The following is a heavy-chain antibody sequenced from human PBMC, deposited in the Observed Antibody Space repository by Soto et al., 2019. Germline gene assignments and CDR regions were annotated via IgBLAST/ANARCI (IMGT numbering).Heavy chain of an antibody. CDR2: INPNSGGT. CDR3: ARGMEYSSSSDLGGYYYGMDV. CDR1: GYTFTGYY. Sequence: ASVKVSCKASGYTFTGYYMHWVRQAPGQGLEWMGWINPNSGGTNYAQKFQGWVTMTRDTSISTAYMELSRLRSDDTAAYYCARGMEYSSSSDLGGYYYGMDVWGQGTTVTVSS. J-gene: IGHJ6*02. V-gene: IGHV1-2*04. D-gene: IGHD6-6*01.